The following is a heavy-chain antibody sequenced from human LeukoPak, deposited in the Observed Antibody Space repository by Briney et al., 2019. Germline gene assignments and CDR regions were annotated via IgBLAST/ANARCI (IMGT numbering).Heavy chain of an antibody. Sequence: AGGSLRLSCAASGFTFSSYSMNWVRQAPGKGLEWVSSISSSNSYIYYADSVKGRFTISRDNAKNSLYLQMNSLRAEDTAVYYCARGTYYYDSSGYFSDRNRSPLDYWGQGTLVTVSS. J-gene: IGHJ4*02. D-gene: IGHD3-22*01. CDR1: GFTFSSYS. CDR3: ARGTYYYDSSGYFSDRNRSPLDY. CDR2: ISSSNSYI. V-gene: IGHV3-21*01.